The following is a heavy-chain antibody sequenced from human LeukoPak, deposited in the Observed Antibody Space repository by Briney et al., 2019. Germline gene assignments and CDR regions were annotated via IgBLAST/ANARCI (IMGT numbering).Heavy chain of an antibody. CDR2: ISYDGSNK. V-gene: IGHV3-30*04. CDR1: GFTFSSYA. D-gene: IGHD3-22*01. J-gene: IGHJ4*02. CDR3: ARGRIDYYDSSGYDQPFDY. Sequence: PGGSLRLSCAASGFTFSSYAMHWVRQAPGKGLEWVAVISYDGSNKYYADSVKGRFTISRDNSKNTLYLQMNSLRAEDTAVYYCARGRIDYYDSSGYDQPFDYWDQGTLVTVSS.